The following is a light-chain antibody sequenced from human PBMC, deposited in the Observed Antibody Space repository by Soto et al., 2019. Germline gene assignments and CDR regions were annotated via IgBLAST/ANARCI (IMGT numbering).Light chain of an antibody. CDR3: QQSYNTTWT. CDR2: AAS. J-gene: IGKJ1*01. V-gene: IGKV1-9*01. Sequence: EIKVKLSASFVSATVEDRVTITCRASQGISSYLAWYQQKPGKAPKLLIYAASTLQSGVPSRFSGSGSGTEFTLTISSLQPEDFATYSCQQSYNTTWTFGQGTKV. CDR1: QGISSY.